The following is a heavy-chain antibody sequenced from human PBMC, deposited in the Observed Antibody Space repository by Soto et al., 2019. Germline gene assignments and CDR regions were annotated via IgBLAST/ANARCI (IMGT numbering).Heavy chain of an antibody. V-gene: IGHV1-18*01. CDR3: ARILGSSWDVVSEWFDP. J-gene: IGHJ5*02. D-gene: IGHD6-13*01. CDR2: ISAYNGNT. Sequence: EWMGWISAYNGNTNYAQKLQGRVTMTTDTSTSTAYMELRSLRSDDTAVYYCARILGSSWDVVSEWFDPWGQGTLVTVSS.